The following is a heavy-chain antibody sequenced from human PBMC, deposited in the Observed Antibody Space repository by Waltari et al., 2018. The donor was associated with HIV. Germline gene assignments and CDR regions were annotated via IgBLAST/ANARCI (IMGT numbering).Heavy chain of an antibody. V-gene: IGHV4-34*12. Sequence: QVQLHPWGAGLLKPAETLSPTCAVYNEDGETFSAYWWSYSDFSWTWIRQSPEWGLEWFGEAFDTGIINYNPFPGGRVSISVETSKGQVSLRFTSVTAADTAVYYCARAVGYDHLWGSYVDFWGQGSLVTVSS. CDR2: AFDTGII. D-gene: IGHD3-16*01. CDR3: ARAVGYDHLWGSYVDF. J-gene: IGHJ4*02. CDR1: NEDGETFSAYWWSYSDFS.